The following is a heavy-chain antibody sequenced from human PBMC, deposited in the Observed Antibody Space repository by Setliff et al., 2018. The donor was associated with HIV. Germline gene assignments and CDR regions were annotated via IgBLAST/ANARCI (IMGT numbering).Heavy chain of an antibody. CDR2: ISSSGNT. CDR3: ARQTWEYYDTLTGYYRSPKNFDS. J-gene: IGHJ4*02. D-gene: IGHD3-9*01. CDR1: GGSVNRSNYY. V-gene: IGHV4-39*01. Sequence: SETLSLTCTVPGGSVNRSNYYWGWIRQPPGKGLEWIGSISSSGNTYYNPSLKSRVTTSVDTPKNQFFLKLSSVTAPDTAIYYCARQTWEYYDTLTGYYRSPKNFDSWGQGTLVTVSS.